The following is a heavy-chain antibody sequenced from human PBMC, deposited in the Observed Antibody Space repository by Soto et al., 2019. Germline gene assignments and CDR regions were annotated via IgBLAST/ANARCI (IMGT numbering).Heavy chain of an antibody. CDR3: ARVKHDFWSGYYDYYYMDV. CDR1: GGSISSYY. V-gene: IGHV4-59*01. J-gene: IGHJ6*03. D-gene: IGHD3-3*01. CDR2: IYYSGST. Sequence: PSETLSLTCTVSGGSISSYYWSWIRQPPGKGLEWIGYIYYSGSTNYNPSLKSRVTISVDTSKNQFSLKLSSVTAADTAVYYCARVKHDFWSGYYDYYYMDVWGKGTTVNVSS.